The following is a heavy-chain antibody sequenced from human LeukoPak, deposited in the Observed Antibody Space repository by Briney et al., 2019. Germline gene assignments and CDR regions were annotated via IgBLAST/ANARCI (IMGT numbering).Heavy chain of an antibody. CDR1: GFTFSSYG. CDR2: IHFDGSTK. V-gene: IGHV3-30*02. J-gene: IGHJ4*02. D-gene: IGHD2-2*01. CDR3: AKDQCTRTSCDGYPGY. Sequence: GGSLRLSCAASGFTFSSYGMHWVRHAPGRGLEWVAFIHFDGSTKYSGDSVKGRFTISRDNSKNTLYLQMNSLRPEDTAVYYCAKDQCTRTSCDGYPGYWGQGSLVTVSS.